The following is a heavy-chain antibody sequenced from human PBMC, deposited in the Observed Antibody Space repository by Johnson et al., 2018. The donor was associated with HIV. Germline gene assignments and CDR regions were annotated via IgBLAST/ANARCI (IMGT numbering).Heavy chain of an antibody. CDR1: GFTFSSYG. V-gene: IGHV3-30*02. J-gene: IGHJ3*02. D-gene: IGHD6-19*01. CDR3: ARGIAVSNWVDI. CDR2: IRYDGSNN. Sequence: QVQLVESGGGVVQPGGSLRLSCAASGFTFSSYGMHWVRQAPGKGLEWVAFIRYDGSNNYYADSVKGRFTISRDNSKNTLYLQMNSLRAEDTAVYYCARGIAVSNWVDIWGQGTTVTVSS.